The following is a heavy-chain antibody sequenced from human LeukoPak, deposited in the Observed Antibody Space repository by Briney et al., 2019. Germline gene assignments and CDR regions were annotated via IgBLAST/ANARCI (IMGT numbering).Heavy chain of an antibody. CDR3: ARSLGDD. J-gene: IGHJ4*02. CDR1: GLTFSTYW. Sequence: GGYLTLSCEVSGLTFSTYWMTWVRQAPGKGLEWVASINQNGREKNYVDTLRVRLTTAMDKTQDYLKLQNMNLCEQDTDVYYCARSLGDDWGQGTLVTVSS. CDR2: INQNGREK. D-gene: IGHD3-16*01. V-gene: IGHV3-7*01.